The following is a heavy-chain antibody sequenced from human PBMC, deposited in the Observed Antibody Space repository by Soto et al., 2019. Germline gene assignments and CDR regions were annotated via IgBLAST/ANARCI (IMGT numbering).Heavy chain of an antibody. J-gene: IGHJ3*01. V-gene: IGHV3-23*01. CDR3: AKDRGIIVKAGDAFDV. D-gene: IGHD3-16*02. CDR1: GVTLSMSA. Sequence: XGSLILSFASSGVTLSMSAVNWVRQAPGKGLEWVSYISDSGDRTYYADSVKGRFTISRDRSKNTVSLQMDSLRAEDTAVYYCAKDRGIIVKAGDAFDVWGQGKKFTVSS. CDR2: ISDSGDRT.